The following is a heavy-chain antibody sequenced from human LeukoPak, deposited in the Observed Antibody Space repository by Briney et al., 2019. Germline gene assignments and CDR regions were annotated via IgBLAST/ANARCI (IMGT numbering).Heavy chain of an antibody. D-gene: IGHD2-15*01. CDR1: GFTFGSYA. J-gene: IGHJ4*02. CDR3: AKDRPYCSGGSCYKMDYFDY. Sequence: GGSLRLSCAASGFTFGSYAMSWVRQAPGKGLEWVSAISGSGGSTYYADSVKGRFTISRDNSKNTLYLQMNSLRAEDTAVYYCAKDRPYCSGGSCYKMDYFDYWGQGTLVTVSS. CDR2: ISGSGGST. V-gene: IGHV3-23*01.